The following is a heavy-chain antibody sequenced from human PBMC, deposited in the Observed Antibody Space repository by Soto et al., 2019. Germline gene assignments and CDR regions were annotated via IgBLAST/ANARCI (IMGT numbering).Heavy chain of an antibody. CDR1: GGTFSSYA. CDR2: IIPIFGTA. Sequence: SVKVSCKASGGTFSSYAISWVRQAPGQGLEWMGGIIPIFGTANYAQKFQGRVTITADESTSTAYMELSSLRSEDMAVYYCARRIPFGYGMDVWGQGTTVTVSS. D-gene: IGHD2-21*01. V-gene: IGHV1-69*13. J-gene: IGHJ6*02. CDR3: ARRIPFGYGMDV.